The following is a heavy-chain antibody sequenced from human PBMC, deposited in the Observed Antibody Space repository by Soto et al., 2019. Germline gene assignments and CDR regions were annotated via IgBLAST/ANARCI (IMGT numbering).Heavy chain of an antibody. V-gene: IGHV3-23*01. CDR2: ISGSGDST. J-gene: IGHJ2*01. Sequence: EVQLLESGGGLVQPGGSLRLSCVASGFTFSSYAMNWVRQAPGKGLEWVSVISGSGDSTYYADSVKGRFTISRDNSKNTLYLQMNSLRAVDTAVYYCARRERGWYFDLWGRGTLVTVSS. CDR3: ARRERGWYFDL. CDR1: GFTFSSYA.